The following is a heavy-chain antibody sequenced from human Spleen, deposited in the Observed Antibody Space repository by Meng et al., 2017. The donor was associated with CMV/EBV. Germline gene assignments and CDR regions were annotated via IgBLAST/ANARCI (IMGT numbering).Heavy chain of an antibody. CDR3: ARDQEEIVLMEASPFDP. V-gene: IGHV1-46*01. CDR2: INPSGGST. D-gene: IGHD2-8*01. J-gene: IGHJ5*02. CDR1: GYTFTSYG. Sequence: VRWVQAGAGGRKPGGSWKASCKASGYTFTSYGISWVRQAPGQGLEWMGIINPSGGSTSYAQKFQGRVTMTRDTSTSTVYMELSSLRSEDTAVYYCARDQEEIVLMEASPFDPWGQGTLVTVSS.